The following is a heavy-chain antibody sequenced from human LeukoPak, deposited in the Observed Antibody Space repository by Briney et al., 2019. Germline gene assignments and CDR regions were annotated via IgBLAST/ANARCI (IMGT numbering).Heavy chain of an antibody. D-gene: IGHD1-26*01. CDR3: AREGLGIVGATGHDY. J-gene: IGHJ4*02. V-gene: IGHV3-48*01. Sequence: GGSLRLSCAASGFTFSDYTMNWVRQAPGKGLEWVSYISSSSSTIYYADSVKGRFTISRDNAKNSLYLQMNSLRAEDTAVYYCAREGLGIVGATGHDYWGQGTLVTVSS. CDR2: ISSSSSTI. CDR1: GFTFSDYT.